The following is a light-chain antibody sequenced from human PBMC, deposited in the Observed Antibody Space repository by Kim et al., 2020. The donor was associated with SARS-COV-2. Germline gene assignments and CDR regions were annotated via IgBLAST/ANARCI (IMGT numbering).Light chain of an antibody. CDR3: QVWESSSDRI. CDR1: NIGSKS. V-gene: IGLV3-21*01. J-gene: IGLJ1*01. CDR2: YDS. Sequence: SYELTQPPSVSVAPGKTARITCGGNNIGSKSVHWYQQKPGQAPVLVIYYDSDRPSGIPERFSGSNSGNTATLTISRVEAGDEADYYCQVWESSSDRIFGT.